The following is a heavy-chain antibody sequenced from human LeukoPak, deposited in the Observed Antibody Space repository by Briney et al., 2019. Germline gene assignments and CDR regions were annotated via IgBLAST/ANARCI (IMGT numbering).Heavy chain of an antibody. Sequence: SETLSLTCTVSGGSISSYYWSWIWQPPGKGLEWIGYIYYSGSTNYNPSLKSRVTISVDTSKNQFSLKLSSVTAADTAVYYCARHIYATGDAFDIWGQGTMVTVSS. CDR1: GGSISSYY. V-gene: IGHV4-59*08. CDR3: ARHIYATGDAFDI. D-gene: IGHD2-8*01. CDR2: IYYSGST. J-gene: IGHJ3*02.